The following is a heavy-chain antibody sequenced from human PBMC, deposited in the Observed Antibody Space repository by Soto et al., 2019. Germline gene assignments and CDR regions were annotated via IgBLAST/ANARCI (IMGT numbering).Heavy chain of an antibody. J-gene: IGHJ4*02. CDR2: IYWDDDK. CDR3: AHRRPYSNSPEYFFDY. CDR1: GFSLSTSGVD. D-gene: IGHD6-6*01. Sequence: QITLKESGPTLVKPTQTLTLTCTFSGFSLSTSGVDVGWIRQPPGKALEWLALIYWDDDKRYSPSLKSRLTITKDPSTNQVVLTMTNMAPLATATYYCAHRRPYSNSPEYFFDYWGQGTLVTVSS. V-gene: IGHV2-5*02.